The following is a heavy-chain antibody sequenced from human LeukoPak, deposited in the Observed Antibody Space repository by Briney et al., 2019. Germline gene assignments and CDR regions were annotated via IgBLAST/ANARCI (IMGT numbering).Heavy chain of an antibody. CDR3: AKPIYDFWSGTYYYYGMDV. D-gene: IGHD3-3*01. CDR2: ISYDGSNK. J-gene: IGHJ6*02. V-gene: IGHV3-30*18. CDR1: GFTFSSYG. Sequence: GRSLRLSCAASGFTFSSYGMHWVRQAPGKGLEWVAVISYDGSNKYYADSVKGRFTISRDNSKNTLYLQMNSLRAEDTAVYYCAKPIYDFWSGTYYYYGMDVWGQGTTVTVSS.